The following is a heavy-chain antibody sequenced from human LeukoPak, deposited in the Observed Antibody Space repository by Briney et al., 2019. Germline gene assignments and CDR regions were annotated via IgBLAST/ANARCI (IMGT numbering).Heavy chain of an antibody. Sequence: SETLSLTCTVSGGSINNYYWSWIRQPPGKGLEWIGYIYYKGSTNYNSSFKSRVTISVDTSKNQFSLRLSSVTAADTAVYYCAIHVLGSTTRLGPWGQGTLVTVSS. V-gene: IGHV4-59*01. CDR2: IYYKGST. CDR1: GGSINNYY. J-gene: IGHJ5*02. D-gene: IGHD2/OR15-2a*01. CDR3: AIHVLGSTTRLGP.